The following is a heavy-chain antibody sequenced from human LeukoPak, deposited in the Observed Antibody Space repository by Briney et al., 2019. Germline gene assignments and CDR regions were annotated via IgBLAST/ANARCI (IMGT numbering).Heavy chain of an antibody. CDR1: GGSISSYY. Sequence: SETLSLTCTVSGGSISSYYWSWIRQPPGKGLEWIGYIYYSGSTYYNPSLRSRVTISVDTSKNQFSLKLSSVTAADTAVYYCARDGGSYYYYYYYMDVWGKGTTVTISS. J-gene: IGHJ6*03. CDR3: ARDGGSYYYYYYYMDV. D-gene: IGHD1-26*01. CDR2: IYYSGST. V-gene: IGHV4-59*12.